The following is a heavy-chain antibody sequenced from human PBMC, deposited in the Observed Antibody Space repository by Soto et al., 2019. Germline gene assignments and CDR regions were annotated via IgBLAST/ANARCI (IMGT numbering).Heavy chain of an antibody. CDR2: LSNNGLNT. CDR1: GFSFSTYT. CDR3: AKGARDGYTLWVFDY. Sequence: PGGSLRLSCAASGFSFSTYTMYWVRQAPGKGLEWVAGLSNNGLNTDYADSVKGRFTISRDNSMRTLYLQMNSLRAEDTAVYYCAKGARDGYTLWVFDYWGQGTLVTVS. D-gene: IGHD5-12*01. V-gene: IGHV3-30-3*01. J-gene: IGHJ4*02.